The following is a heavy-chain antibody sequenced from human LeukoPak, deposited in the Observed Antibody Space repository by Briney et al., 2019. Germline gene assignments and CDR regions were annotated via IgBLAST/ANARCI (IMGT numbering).Heavy chain of an antibody. Sequence: PGGSLRLSCAASGFTFSSYAMSWVRQAPGKGLEWASAISGSGGSTYYADSVKGRFTISRDNSKNTLYPQMNSLRAEDTAVYYCAKDHIFGEVKPYYFDYWGQGTLVTVSS. D-gene: IGHD3-16*01. J-gene: IGHJ4*02. CDR3: AKDHIFGEVKPYYFDY. CDR2: ISGSGGST. V-gene: IGHV3-23*01. CDR1: GFTFSSYA.